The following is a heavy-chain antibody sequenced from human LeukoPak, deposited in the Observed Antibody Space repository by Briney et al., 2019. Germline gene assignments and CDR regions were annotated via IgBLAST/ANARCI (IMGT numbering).Heavy chain of an antibody. Sequence: ASVKVSCKASRYTFTGYYMHWVRQAPGQGLEWMGWINPNSGGTNYAQKFQGRVTMTRDTSISTAYMELSRLRSDDTAVYYCARGTWYDSSGYTFDPWGQGTLVTVSS. CDR1: RYTFTGYY. CDR2: INPNSGGT. V-gene: IGHV1-2*02. J-gene: IGHJ5*02. D-gene: IGHD3-22*01. CDR3: ARGTWYDSSGYTFDP.